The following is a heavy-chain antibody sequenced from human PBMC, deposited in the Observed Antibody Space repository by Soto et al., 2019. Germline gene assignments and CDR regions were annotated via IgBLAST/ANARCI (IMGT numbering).Heavy chain of an antibody. Sequence: QVQLVQSGAEVKKPGASVKVSCKASGYTFTSYGISWVRQAPGQGLEWMGWISAYNGNTNYAQKLQGRGTMTTDTSTSTAYMELRSLRSDDTAVYYCARWGASGWPYYYYYGMDVWGQGTTVTVSS. CDR2: ISAYNGNT. CDR3: ARWGASGWPYYYYYGMDV. J-gene: IGHJ6*02. V-gene: IGHV1-18*04. D-gene: IGHD3-16*01. CDR1: GYTFTSYG.